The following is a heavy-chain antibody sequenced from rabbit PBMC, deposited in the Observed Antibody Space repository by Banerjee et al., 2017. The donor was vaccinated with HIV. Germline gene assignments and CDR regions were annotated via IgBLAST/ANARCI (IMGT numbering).Heavy chain of an antibody. CDR3: VRGGVVAGDL. J-gene: IGHJ4*01. CDR2: INAGSSGST. V-gene: IGHV1S45*01. CDR1: GFSFSSSYW. Sequence: QEQLEESGGDLVKPEGSLTLTCTASGFSFSSSYWICWVRQAPGKGLEWIGCINAGSSGSTYYARWAKGRFTISKTSSTTVTLQMTSLTAADTATYFCVRGGVVAGDLWGQGTLVTVS. D-gene: IGHD4-1*01.